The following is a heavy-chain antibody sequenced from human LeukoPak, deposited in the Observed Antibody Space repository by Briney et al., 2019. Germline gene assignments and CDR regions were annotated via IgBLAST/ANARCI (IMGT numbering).Heavy chain of an antibody. CDR3: ARVAFNGTPPSS. CDR2: INHSGST. J-gene: IGHJ5*02. Sequence: PSEALSLTCAVYGGSFSGYYWSWIRQPPGEGLEWIGEINHSGSTNYHPSLKSRVTISVDTSKNQSSLKLSSVTAADTAVYYCARVAFNGTPPSSWGQGTLVTVSS. V-gene: IGHV4-34*01. D-gene: IGHD1-1*01. CDR1: GGSFSGYY.